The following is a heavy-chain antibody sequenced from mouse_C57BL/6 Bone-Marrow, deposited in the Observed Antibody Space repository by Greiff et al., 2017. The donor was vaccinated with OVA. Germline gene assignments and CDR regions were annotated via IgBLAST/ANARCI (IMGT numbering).Heavy chain of an antibody. D-gene: IGHD1-1*01. CDR2: IYPRSGNT. CDR1: GYTFTSYG. V-gene: IGHV1-81*01. J-gene: IGHJ2*01. CDR3: AREPLITTVVATDY. Sequence: QVQLQQSGAELARPGASVKLSCKASGYTFTSYGISWVKQRTGQGLEWIGEIYPRSGNTYYNEKFKGKATLTADKSSSTAYMELRSLTSEDSAVDFCAREPLITTVVATDYWGQGTTLTVSS.